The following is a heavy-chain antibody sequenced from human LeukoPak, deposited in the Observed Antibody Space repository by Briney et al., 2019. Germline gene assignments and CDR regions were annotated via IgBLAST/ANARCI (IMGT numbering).Heavy chain of an antibody. D-gene: IGHD5-12*01. CDR3: VSPTADYPFLYYFDS. J-gene: IGHJ4*02. Sequence: PGGSLRLSCAASGFSFSSYSIHWVRQAPGKGLEWVAVISSDGNSKNFALSVKGRFAISRDNSKNTPFLQMNNLRSEDTALYYCVSPTADYPFLYYFDSWGQGTLVTVSS. CDR2: ISSDGNSK. V-gene: IGHV3-30*09. CDR1: GFSFSSYS.